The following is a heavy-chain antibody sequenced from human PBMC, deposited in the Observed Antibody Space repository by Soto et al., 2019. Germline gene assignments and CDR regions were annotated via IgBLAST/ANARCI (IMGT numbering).Heavy chain of an antibody. CDR2: IYHSGGP. Sequence: SETLSLTCTVSGASISSDDYYWSWIRQRPGKGLEWIGYIYHSGGPNYNPSLKSRLIISVDTSKDQFSLKLSSVTVADTAVYSCARSDGRYWGQGTLVT. V-gene: IGHV4-31*03. CDR3: ARSDGRY. J-gene: IGHJ4*02. CDR1: GASISSDDYY.